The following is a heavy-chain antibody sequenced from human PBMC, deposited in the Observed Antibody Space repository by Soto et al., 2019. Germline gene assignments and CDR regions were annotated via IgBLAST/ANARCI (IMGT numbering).Heavy chain of an antibody. CDR1: GYTFTSYG. CDR3: ARGAMVRGVITVDY. V-gene: IGHV1-18*01. Sequence: ASVKVSCRASGYTFTSYGISWVRQAPGQGLEWMGWISAYNGNTNYAQKLQGRVTMTTDTSTSTAYMELRSLRSDDTAVYYCARGAMVRGVITVDYWGHGTLVTVSS. CDR2: ISAYNGNT. J-gene: IGHJ4*01. D-gene: IGHD3-10*01.